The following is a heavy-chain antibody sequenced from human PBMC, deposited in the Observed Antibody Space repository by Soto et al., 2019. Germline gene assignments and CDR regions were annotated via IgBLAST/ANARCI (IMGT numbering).Heavy chain of an antibody. CDR3: ARAACRSGYYGYYYGMDV. D-gene: IGHD3-3*01. CDR1: GGTFSTHA. Sequence: QVQLVQSVAEVKKPGSSVKVSCKASGGTFSTHAISWVRQAPGQGLEWLGGVIPTLGTPNYAQKFQGRVTVTADEYTSTAYMGLSRLTSEDTAVYYCARAACRSGYYGYYYGMDVWGQGTAVNVS. J-gene: IGHJ6*02. CDR2: VIPTLGTP. V-gene: IGHV1-69*01.